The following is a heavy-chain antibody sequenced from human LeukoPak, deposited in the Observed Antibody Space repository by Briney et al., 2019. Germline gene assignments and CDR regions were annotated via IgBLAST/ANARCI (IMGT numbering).Heavy chain of an antibody. CDR3: ARDSFTEQPDYYYYMDV. CDR2: IYYSGST. Sequence: SETLSLTCTVSGGSISSSSYYWGWIRQPPGKGLEWIGSIYYSGSTYYNPSLKSRVTISVDTSKNQFSLKLSSVTAADTAVYYCARDSFTEQPDYYYYMDVWGKGTTVTVSS. V-gene: IGHV4-39*07. J-gene: IGHJ6*03. D-gene: IGHD1/OR15-1a*01. CDR1: GGSISSSSYY.